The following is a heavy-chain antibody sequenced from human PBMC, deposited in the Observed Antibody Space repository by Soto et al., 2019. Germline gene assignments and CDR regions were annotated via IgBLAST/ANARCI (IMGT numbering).Heavy chain of an antibody. CDR1: GFSFSSYW. Sequence: GGSLRLSCAASGFSFSSYWMHWVRQDPGKGLVWVSRINSDGSTTKYADFVKGRFTISRDNAKNTLYLQMISLRAEDTAVYYCARDFQTYSSGWCGGLSYYAMDVWGQGATVTVSS. CDR3: ARDFQTYSSGWCGGLSYYAMDV. J-gene: IGHJ6*02. CDR2: INSDGSTT. D-gene: IGHD6-19*01. V-gene: IGHV3-74*03.